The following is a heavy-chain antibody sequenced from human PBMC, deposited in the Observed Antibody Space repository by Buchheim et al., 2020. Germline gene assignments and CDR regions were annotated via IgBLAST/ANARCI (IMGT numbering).Heavy chain of an antibody. J-gene: IGHJ5*02. V-gene: IGHV3-7*03. CDR1: GFTFSSYW. Sequence: EVQLVESGGGLVQPGGSLRLSCAASGFTFSSYWMSWVRQAPGKGLEWVANIKQDGSEKYYVDSVKGRFTISRDNAKNSLYLQMNSLRAEDTAVYYCARDDYDSSGYYYGIGWFDPWGQGTL. CDR2: IKQDGSEK. CDR3: ARDDYDSSGYYYGIGWFDP. D-gene: IGHD3-22*01.